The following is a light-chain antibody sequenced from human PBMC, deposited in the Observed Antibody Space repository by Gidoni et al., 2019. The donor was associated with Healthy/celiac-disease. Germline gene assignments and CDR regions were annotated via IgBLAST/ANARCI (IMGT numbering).Light chain of an antibody. CDR2: DAS. CDR1: QSVSSY. CDR3: QQRSNWPPD. Sequence: EIVFTQSPATLSVSPGERATLSCRASQSVSSYLAWYHQKPGQAPRLRIYDASNRATGIPARFSGSGSGTDFTLTISSLEPEDFAVYYCQQRSNWPPDFGQGTRLEIK. J-gene: IGKJ5*01. V-gene: IGKV3-11*01.